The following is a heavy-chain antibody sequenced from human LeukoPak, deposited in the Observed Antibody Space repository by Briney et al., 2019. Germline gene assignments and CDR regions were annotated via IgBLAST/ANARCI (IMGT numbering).Heavy chain of an antibody. CDR1: GYSISSGYY. J-gene: IGHJ4*02. D-gene: IGHD3-10*01. Sequence: SETLSLTCTVSGYSISSGYYWGWIRQSPGKGLEWIASIYHSGNTYYNPSLKSRVTISVDTSKNQFSLKLSSVTAADTAVYYCPNNLYASGNYFTYWGQGTLVTVSS. V-gene: IGHV4-38-2*02. CDR2: IYHSGNT. CDR3: PNNLYASGNYFTY.